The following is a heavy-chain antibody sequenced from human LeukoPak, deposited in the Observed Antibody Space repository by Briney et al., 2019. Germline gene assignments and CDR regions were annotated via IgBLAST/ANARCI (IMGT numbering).Heavy chain of an antibody. D-gene: IGHD2-2*01. CDR1: GFTFSSYA. J-gene: IGHJ6*02. V-gene: IGHV3-23*01. Sequence: GGSLRPSCAASGFTFSSYAMSWVRQAPGKGLEWVSAISGSGGSTYYADSVKGRFTISRDNSKNTLYLQMNSLRAEDTAVYYCAKGSRPRYCSSTSCPEDVWGQGTTVTVSS. CDR2: ISGSGGST. CDR3: AKGSRPRYCSSTSCPEDV.